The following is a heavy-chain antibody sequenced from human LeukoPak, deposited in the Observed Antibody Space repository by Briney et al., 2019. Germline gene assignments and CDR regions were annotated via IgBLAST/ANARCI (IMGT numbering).Heavy chain of an antibody. D-gene: IGHD1-14*01. CDR2: IIPYGGVT. Sequence: ASVKVSCKASGYTFSGYFVHWVRQAPGQGLEWMGWIIPYGGVTEYAQKFQGRVTVTRDMSTSTAYMELSSLRSEDTAVYYCARDKTDGRDYWGQGTLVTVSS. V-gene: IGHV1-2*02. J-gene: IGHJ4*02. CDR3: ARDKTDGRDY. CDR1: GYTFSGYF.